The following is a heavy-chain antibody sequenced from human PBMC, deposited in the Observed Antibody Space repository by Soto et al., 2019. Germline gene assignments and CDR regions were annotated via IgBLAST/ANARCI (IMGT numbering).Heavy chain of an antibody. V-gene: IGHV4-34*01. CDR3: ARASGIAVAVALYYFDY. D-gene: IGHD6-19*01. J-gene: IGHJ4*02. CDR1: GGSFSGYY. Sequence: QVQLQQWGAGLLKPSETLSLTCAVYGGSFSGYYWSWIRQPPGKGLEWIGEINHSGSTNYNPSLKGRVTISVDTSKNQFSLKLSSVTAADTAVYYCARASGIAVAVALYYFDYWGQGTLVTVSS. CDR2: INHSGST.